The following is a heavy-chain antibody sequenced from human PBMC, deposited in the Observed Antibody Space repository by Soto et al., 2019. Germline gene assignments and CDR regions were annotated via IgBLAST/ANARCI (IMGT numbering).Heavy chain of an antibody. J-gene: IGHJ4*02. Sequence: QVQLQQSGPGLVQPSQTLSLTCAISGDSVSSNSDAWNWIRQSPSRGLEWLGRTYYRSKWFTDYALYVKSRMTINPDTSKNQFSLQLSSVTPEDTAVYYCARGIGKTGYDYWGQGALVTVSS. D-gene: IGHD1-1*01. CDR3: ARGIGKTGYDY. CDR1: GDSVSSNSDA. CDR2: TYYRSKWFT. V-gene: IGHV6-1*01.